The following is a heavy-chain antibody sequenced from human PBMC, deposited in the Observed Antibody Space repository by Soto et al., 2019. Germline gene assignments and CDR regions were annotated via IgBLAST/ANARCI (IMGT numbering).Heavy chain of an antibody. CDR3: GRVRPSGYVLT. V-gene: IGHV4-59*11. CDR2: VYLSGNT. D-gene: IGHD6-25*01. Sequence: SETLSLTCTVSGGSLSSHYWTWIRQSPGKGLEWIGYVYLSGNTNYNPSLKSLVTISIDTSKNQFSLRLASVTAADTAFYCCGRVRPSGYVLTWGQGTLVTVSS. J-gene: IGHJ5*02. CDR1: GGSLSSHY.